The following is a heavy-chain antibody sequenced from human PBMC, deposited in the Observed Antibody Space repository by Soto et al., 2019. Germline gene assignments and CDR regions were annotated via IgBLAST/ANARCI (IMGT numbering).Heavy chain of an antibody. CDR1: GFTFSSYG. D-gene: IGHD6-19*01. CDR2: ISYDGSNK. V-gene: IGHV3-30*18. J-gene: IGHJ6*02. CDR3: AKDGHYSSGWYSVYSPNRDYYYGMDV. Sequence: QVQLVESGGGVVQPGRSLRLSCAASGFTFSSYGMHWVRQAPGKGLEWVAVISYDGSNKYYADSVKGRFTISRDNSKNTLYLQMNSLRAEDTAVYYCAKDGHYSSGWYSVYSPNRDYYYGMDVWGQGTTVTVSS.